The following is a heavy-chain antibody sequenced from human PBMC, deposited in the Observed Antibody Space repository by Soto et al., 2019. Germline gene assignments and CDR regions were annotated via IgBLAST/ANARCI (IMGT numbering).Heavy chain of an antibody. CDR1: GFTFSSYA. CDR3: AKGDDYYDSSGPGDY. J-gene: IGHJ4*02. Sequence: PGGSLRLSCAASGFTFSSYAMSWVRQAPGKGLEWVSAISGSGGSTYYADSVKGRFTISRDNSKNTLYLQMNSLRAEDTAVYYCAKGDDYYDSSGPGDYWGQVTLVTVSS. CDR2: ISGSGGST. D-gene: IGHD3-22*01. V-gene: IGHV3-23*01.